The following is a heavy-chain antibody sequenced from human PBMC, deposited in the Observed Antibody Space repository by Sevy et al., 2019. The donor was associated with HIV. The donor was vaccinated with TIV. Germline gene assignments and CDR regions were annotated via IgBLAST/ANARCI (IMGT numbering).Heavy chain of an antibody. Sequence: SETLSLTCTVSGGSVSSDFSYWYWVRQPPGKGLEYIGSISYGGTTSYNPSLKSRVTISLDTSKNHFSLKVNSVTAADTAIYYCAKRDYGDYVDYFDPWGQGTLVTVSS. CDR3: AKRDYGDYVDYFDP. V-gene: IGHV4-61*03. D-gene: IGHD4-17*01. J-gene: IGHJ5*02. CDR1: GGSVSSDFSY. CDR2: ISYGGTT.